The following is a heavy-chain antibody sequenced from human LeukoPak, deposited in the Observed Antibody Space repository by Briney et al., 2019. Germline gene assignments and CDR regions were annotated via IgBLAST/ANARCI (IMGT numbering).Heavy chain of an antibody. CDR1: GGSISSYY. J-gene: IGHJ6*03. Sequence: TSETLSLTCTVSGGSISSYYWSWIRQPPGKGLEWIGYIYYSGSTNYNPSLKSRVTISVDTSKNQFSLKLSFVTAADTAVYYCARVIQELALYYYYYMDVWGKGTTVTVSS. D-gene: IGHD1-26*01. V-gene: IGHV4-59*01. CDR2: IYYSGST. CDR3: ARVIQELALYYYYYMDV.